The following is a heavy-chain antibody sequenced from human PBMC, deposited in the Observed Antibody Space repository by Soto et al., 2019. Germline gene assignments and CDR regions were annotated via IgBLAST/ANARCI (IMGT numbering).Heavy chain of an antibody. V-gene: IGHV3-33*01. CDR3: ARDRPAGRDYLYYFDY. Sequence: QVQLVESGGGVVQPGRSLRLSCAASGFTFSTYGMHWVRQAPGKGLEWVAVIWYDGSNKYYTDSVKGRFTISRDNSKNTLYLQMNSLRAEDTAVYYCARDRPAGRDYLYYFDYWGQGTLVTVSS. CDR2: IWYDGSNK. J-gene: IGHJ4*02. D-gene: IGHD4-17*01. CDR1: GFTFSTYG.